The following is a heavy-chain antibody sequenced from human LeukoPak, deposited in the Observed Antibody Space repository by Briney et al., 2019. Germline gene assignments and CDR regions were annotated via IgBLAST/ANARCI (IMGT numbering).Heavy chain of an antibody. CDR2: INGIGGTT. V-gene: IGHV3-23*01. CDR3: AKYFYDSSTYSFDY. J-gene: IGHJ4*02. Sequence: AGGSLRLSCAASGFTFSSYAMNWVRQAPGKGLEWVSGINGIGGTTFYADSVKGRFTISRDNSKNTLFLQMNSLRAEDTAVYYCAKYFYDSSTYSFDYWGQGTLVTVSS. CDR1: GFTFSSYA. D-gene: IGHD3-22*01.